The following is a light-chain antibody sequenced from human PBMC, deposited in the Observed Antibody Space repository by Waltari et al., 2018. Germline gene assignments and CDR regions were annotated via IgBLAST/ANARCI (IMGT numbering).Light chain of an antibody. Sequence: QSALTQPRSVSGSPGQSVTISCTGTNIDVGGYTSAPWYQQHPDKAPRLIIYDVYTRPSGVPNRFSGSKSANTASLTISGLQSEDEADYYCCSYAGSFTWVFGTGTKVTVL. CDR1: NIDVGGYTS. V-gene: IGLV2-11*01. CDR3: CSYAGSFTWV. J-gene: IGLJ1*01. CDR2: DVY.